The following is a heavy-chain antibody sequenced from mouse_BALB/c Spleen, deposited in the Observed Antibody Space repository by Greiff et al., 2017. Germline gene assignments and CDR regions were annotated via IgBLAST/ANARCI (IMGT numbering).Heavy chain of an antibody. Sequence: EVKLMESGPGLVKPSQSLSLTCTVTGYSITSDYAWNWIRQFPGNKLEWMGYISYSGSTSYNPSLKSRISITRDTSKNQFFLQLNSVTTEDTATYYCAYYRYDAMDYWGQGTSVTVSS. V-gene: IGHV3-2*02. CDR1: GYSITSDYA. J-gene: IGHJ4*01. CDR2: ISYSGST. D-gene: IGHD2-14*01. CDR3: AYYRYDAMDY.